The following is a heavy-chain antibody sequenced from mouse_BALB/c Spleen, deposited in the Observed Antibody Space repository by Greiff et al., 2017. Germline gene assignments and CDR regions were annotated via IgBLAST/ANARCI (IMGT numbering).Heavy chain of an antibody. CDR1: GFTFSDYY. V-gene: IGHV5-4*02. Sequence: EVKLVESGGGLVKPGGSLKLSCAASGFTFSDYYMYWVRQTPEKRLEWVATISDGGSYTYYPDSVKGRFTISRDNAKNTLYLQMSSLKSEDTAMYYCARPGNYAMDYWGQGTSVTVSS. D-gene: IGHD1-1*01. CDR2: ISDGGSYT. J-gene: IGHJ4*01. CDR3: ARPGNYAMDY.